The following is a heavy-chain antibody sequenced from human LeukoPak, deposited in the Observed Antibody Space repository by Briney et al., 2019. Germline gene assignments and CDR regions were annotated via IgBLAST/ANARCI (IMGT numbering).Heavy chain of an antibody. CDR3: ARGRGYCSSTSCYTNYYYGMDV. J-gene: IGHJ6*02. V-gene: IGHV4-34*01. CDR1: GGSFSGYY. Sequence: SETLSLTCAVYGGSFSGYYWSWIRQPPGKGLEWIGEINHSGSTNYNPSLKSRVTISVDTSKNQFSLKLSSVTAADTAVYYCARGRGYCSSTSCYTNYYYGMDVWGQGTTVTVSS. CDR2: INHSGST. D-gene: IGHD2-2*02.